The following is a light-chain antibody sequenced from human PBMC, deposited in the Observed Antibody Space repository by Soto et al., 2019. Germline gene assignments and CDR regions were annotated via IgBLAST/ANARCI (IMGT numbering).Light chain of an antibody. Sequence: DMVMTQSPDSLGVSLGERATINCKSSQSVLYSPNNKNYLAWYQQKPGQPPQLLIYWASTRESGVPDRFSGSGSGTDFTLTISSLQAEDVAVYYCQQYYSIPRTFGQGTKVDI. CDR1: QSVLYSPNNKNY. CDR3: QQYYSIPRT. J-gene: IGKJ1*01. V-gene: IGKV4-1*01. CDR2: WAS.